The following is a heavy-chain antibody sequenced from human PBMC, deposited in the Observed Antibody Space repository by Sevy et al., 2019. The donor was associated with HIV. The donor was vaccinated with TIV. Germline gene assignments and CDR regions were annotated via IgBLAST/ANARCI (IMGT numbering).Heavy chain of an antibody. Sequence: GGSLRLSCAASGFTFSSYWMSWVRQAPGKGLEWVDNIKQDGSEKYYVDSVKGRFTISRDNAKNSLYLQMNSLRAEDTAVYYCARDTSASYYDSSGYYPPRLGAFDIWGQGTMVTVSS. CDR1: GFTFSSYW. J-gene: IGHJ3*02. D-gene: IGHD3-22*01. CDR3: ARDTSASYYDSSGYYPPRLGAFDI. CDR2: IKQDGSEK. V-gene: IGHV3-7*03.